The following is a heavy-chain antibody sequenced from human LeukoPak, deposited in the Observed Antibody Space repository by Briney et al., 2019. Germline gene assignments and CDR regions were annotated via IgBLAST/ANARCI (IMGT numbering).Heavy chain of an antibody. J-gene: IGHJ5*02. CDR1: GGSISSGDYY. V-gene: IGHV4-31*03. CDR2: IYYSGST. D-gene: IGHD1-1*01. CDR3: ARVGSGSFDP. Sequence: SETLSLTCTVSGGSISSGDYYWSWIRQHPGKGLEWIGYIYYSGSTYYNPSLKSRVTISVDTSKNQFSLKLSSVTAADTAVYYCARVGSGSFDPWGQGTLVTVSS.